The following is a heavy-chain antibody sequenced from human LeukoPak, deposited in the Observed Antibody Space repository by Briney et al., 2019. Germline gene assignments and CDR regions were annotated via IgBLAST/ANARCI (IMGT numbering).Heavy chain of an antibody. V-gene: IGHV3-30*18. J-gene: IGHJ4*02. CDR1: GFTFSNYG. CDR3: AKVKEMYSSGSYYFDY. Sequence: GGSLRLSCAASGFTFSNYGMRWVRQAPGKGLEWVAVISYDGFNPYYADSVKGRFTISRDNSKNTLWLQMNSLRAEDTAVYYCAKVKEMYSSGSYYFDYWDQGTLVTVSS. CDR2: ISYDGFNP. D-gene: IGHD6-19*01.